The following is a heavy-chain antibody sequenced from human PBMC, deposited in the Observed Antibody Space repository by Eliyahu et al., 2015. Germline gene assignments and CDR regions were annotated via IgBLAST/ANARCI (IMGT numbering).Heavy chain of an antibody. Sequence: EVQLVESGGGLVQPGRPLRLSCAASGFTFGSYEMNWVRQAPGKGLEWVSYISGSGDTVYYADSVKGRFTFSRDNANNSLYLQMNSLRAEDTAVYYCARGVGRFMMAFGGIIVTYFDYWGQGTLVTVSS. CDR1: GFTFGSYE. V-gene: IGHV3-48*03. CDR2: ISGSGDTV. D-gene: IGHD3-16*02. J-gene: IGHJ4*02. CDR3: ARGVGRFMMAFGGIIVTYFDY.